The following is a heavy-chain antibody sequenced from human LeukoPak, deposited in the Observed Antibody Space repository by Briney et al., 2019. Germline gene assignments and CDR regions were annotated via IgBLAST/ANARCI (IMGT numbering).Heavy chain of an antibody. CDR1: GGSISSGGYY. V-gene: IGHV4-31*03. CDR3: ARGGNYGGNSPDFDY. CDR2: IYYSGST. Sequence: SETLSLTCTVSGGSISSGGYYWIWIRQHPGKGLEWIGYIYYSGSTYYNPSLKSRVTISVDTYKNQFSLKLSSVTAADTAVYYCARGGNYGGNSPDFDYWGQGTLVTVSP. J-gene: IGHJ4*02. D-gene: IGHD4-23*01.